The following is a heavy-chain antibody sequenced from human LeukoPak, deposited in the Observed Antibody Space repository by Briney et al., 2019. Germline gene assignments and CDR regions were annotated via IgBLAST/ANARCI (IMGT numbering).Heavy chain of an antibody. CDR2: INPNSGGT. Sequence: ASVKVSCKASGYTFTGYYMHWVRQAPGQGLEWMGWINPNSGGTNYAQKFQGWVTKTRDSSISTAYMELSRLRSDDTAVYYCARSYGGNYWFDPWGQGTLVTVSS. J-gene: IGHJ5*02. CDR1: GYTFTGYY. V-gene: IGHV1-2*04. CDR3: ARSYGGNYWFDP. D-gene: IGHD4-23*01.